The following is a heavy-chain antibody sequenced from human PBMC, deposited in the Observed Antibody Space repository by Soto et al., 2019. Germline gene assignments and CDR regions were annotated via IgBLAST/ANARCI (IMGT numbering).Heavy chain of an antibody. V-gene: IGHV3-9*01. CDR3: AKDISAVRLSAFDI. D-gene: IGHD3-3*01. CDR1: GFTFDDYA. J-gene: IGHJ3*02. CDR2: ISWNSGSI. Sequence: EVQLVESGGGLVQPGRSLRLSCAASGFTFDDYAMHWVRQAPGKGLEWVSDISWNSGSIGYADSVRGRFTISRDNAKNALYLQMNSLRAEDTALYDCAKDISAVRLSAFDIWGRGTMVTVSS.